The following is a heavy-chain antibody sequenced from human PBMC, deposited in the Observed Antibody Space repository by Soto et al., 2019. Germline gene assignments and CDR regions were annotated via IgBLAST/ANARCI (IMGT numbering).Heavy chain of an antibody. J-gene: IGHJ4*02. V-gene: IGHV3-30*18. D-gene: IGHD6-19*01. CDR1: GFTFSDYA. Sequence: VQLVESGGGVVQPGRSLRLSCAASGFTFSDYAMHWVRQAPGKGLEWVAVVSHDGRNTHYADSVKGRITISRDSFKNTVSLEMTSLRAEDTAVYYCAKWGRQWLVTSDFNYWCQGALVTVSS. CDR2: VSHDGRNT. CDR3: AKWGRQWLVTSDFNY.